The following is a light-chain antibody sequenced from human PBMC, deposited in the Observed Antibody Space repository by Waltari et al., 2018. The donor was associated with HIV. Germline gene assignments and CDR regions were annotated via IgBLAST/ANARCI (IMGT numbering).Light chain of an antibody. CDR3: QAWTRNTGV. CDR1: MLGNTF. V-gene: IGLV3-1*01. Sequence: SYGLTQPPSVSVSPGQTATIACSGDMLGNTFASWYQQKPGQSPVLLIYQDNKRPSGIPERFSGSASGNTATLTISGTRPMDEADYYCQAWTRNTGVFGGGTMLTVL. CDR2: QDN. J-gene: IGLJ3*02.